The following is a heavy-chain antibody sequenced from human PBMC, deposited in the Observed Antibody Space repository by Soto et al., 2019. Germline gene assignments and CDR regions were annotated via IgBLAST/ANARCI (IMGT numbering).Heavy chain of an antibody. CDR3: ARDLVVVWQVDWFDP. CDR2: IIPIFVTA. J-gene: IGHJ5*02. D-gene: IGHD2-15*01. V-gene: IGHV1-69*01. Sequence: QVQPVQSGAEVKKPGSSVKVSCKAYGGTFSSYSISWVLQSPGQWLKWMGGIIPIFVTANYAQKFQGRVTITAEESTSTADMEMSSLRSGDMAVYYCARDLVVVWQVDWFDPWGQGTLVTVSS. CDR1: GGTFSSYS.